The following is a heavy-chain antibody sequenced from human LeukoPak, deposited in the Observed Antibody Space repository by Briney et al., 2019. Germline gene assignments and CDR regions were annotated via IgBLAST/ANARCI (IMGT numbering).Heavy chain of an antibody. Sequence: GGSLRPSCAASGFTFSSYWMSWVRQAPGKGLEWVANIKQDGSEKYYVDSVKGRFTISRDNAKNSLYLQMNSLRAEDTAVYYCASFTYYYDSSGYSPDYWGQGTLVTVSS. CDR2: IKQDGSEK. CDR3: ASFTYYYDSSGYSPDY. CDR1: GFTFSSYW. J-gene: IGHJ4*02. V-gene: IGHV3-7*01. D-gene: IGHD3-22*01.